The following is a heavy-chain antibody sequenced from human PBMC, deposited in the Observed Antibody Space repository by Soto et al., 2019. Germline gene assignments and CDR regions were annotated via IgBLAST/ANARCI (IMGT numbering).Heavy chain of an antibody. CDR2: IYYSGST. CDR3: ARGGLGYCSGGSCYSAELSRYYYGMDV. D-gene: IGHD2-15*01. J-gene: IGHJ6*02. CDR1: GRSISSGGYY. Sequence: PSETLSLTCTVSGRSISSGGYYWSWIRQHPGKGLEWIGYIYYSGSTYYNPSLKSRVTISVDTSKNQFSLKLSSVTAADTAVYYCARGGLGYCSGGSCYSAELSRYYYGMDVWGQGTTVT. V-gene: IGHV4-31*03.